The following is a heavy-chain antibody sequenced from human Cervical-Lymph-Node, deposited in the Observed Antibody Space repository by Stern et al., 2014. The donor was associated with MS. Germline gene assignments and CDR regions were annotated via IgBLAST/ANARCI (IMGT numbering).Heavy chain of an antibody. J-gene: IGHJ3*01. CDR2: IWSDGNNK. Sequence: VQLVESGGGVVQPGRSLRLSCAASGFTFSSHAIHWVRQDPGKGLEWVAVIWSDGNNKYYVDSVKGRFTIFRDNSQNTVYLQMNTLRAEDTAVYYCARDRDTSAYYWGYDAFDFWGQGTMVTVSS. D-gene: IGHD3-22*01. CDR3: ARDRDTSAYYWGYDAFDF. V-gene: IGHV3-33*01. CDR1: GFTFSSHA.